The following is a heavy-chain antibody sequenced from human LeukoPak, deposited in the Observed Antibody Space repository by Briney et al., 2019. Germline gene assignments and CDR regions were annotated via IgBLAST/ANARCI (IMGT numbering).Heavy chain of an antibody. J-gene: IGHJ3*02. Sequence: GNSLRLSCAASGFTVSTSVMHWVRQAPGKGLDWAAIISFDGTTKYYADSVKGRFTISRDNSKNTLFLQMDSLRVEDTAVYYCVKGKDLYGALDIRGQGTMVTVSS. CDR3: VKGKDLYGALDI. V-gene: IGHV3-30*18. CDR2: ISFDGTTK. CDR1: GFTVSTSV. D-gene: IGHD4-17*01.